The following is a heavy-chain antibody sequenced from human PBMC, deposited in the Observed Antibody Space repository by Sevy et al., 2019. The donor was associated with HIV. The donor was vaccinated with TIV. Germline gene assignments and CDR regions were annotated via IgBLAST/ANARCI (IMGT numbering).Heavy chain of an antibody. CDR2: IKGDGSEK. V-gene: IGHV3-7*03. J-gene: IGHJ6*02. D-gene: IGHD1-26*01. Sequence: GGSLRLSCAASEFTFSHYWMTWVRQAPGKGPEWVANIKGDGSEKYYVDSVRGRFTISRDNAKNSLYLQMNSLRGEGTALYYCARDCNSATCLWGLDVWGQGTTVTVSS. CDR1: EFTFSHYW. CDR3: ARDCNSATCLWGLDV.